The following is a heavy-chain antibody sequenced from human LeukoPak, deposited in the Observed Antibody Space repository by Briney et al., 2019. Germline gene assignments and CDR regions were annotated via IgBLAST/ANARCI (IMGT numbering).Heavy chain of an antibody. J-gene: IGHJ4*02. Sequence: GASVKVSCKASGYTFTSFVISWVRQAPGQGLGWVGWISADNVNANYAQKFQGRVNMTTDTSTSTAYLDLTSLRLDDTAIYYCARDVFHWNYYGWLQYHFWGQGTLVTVSS. CDR1: GYTFTSFV. CDR2: ISADNVNA. CDR3: ARDVFHWNYYGWLQYHF. D-gene: IGHD1-7*01. V-gene: IGHV1-18*01.